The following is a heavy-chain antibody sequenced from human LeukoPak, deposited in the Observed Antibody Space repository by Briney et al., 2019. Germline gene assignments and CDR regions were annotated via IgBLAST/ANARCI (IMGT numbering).Heavy chain of an antibody. V-gene: IGHV3-30*18. Sequence: GGSLRLSCAASGFTFSSYDMYWVRQAPGKGLEWVAGITYDGSDKYYADSVKGRFTISRDNSKNTLCLQMNSLRAEDSAVDYCAKDPQQLVLSNFFGFWGRGTLVTVSS. CDR2: ITYDGSDK. CDR1: GFTFSSYD. J-gene: IGHJ4*02. D-gene: IGHD6-13*01. CDR3: AKDPQQLVLSNFFGF.